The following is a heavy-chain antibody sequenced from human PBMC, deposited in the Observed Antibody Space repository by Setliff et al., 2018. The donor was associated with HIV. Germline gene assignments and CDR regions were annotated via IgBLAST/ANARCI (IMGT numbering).Heavy chain of an antibody. Sequence: SETLSLTCTVSGGPISSGNYYWNWIRQHPGKGLEWIGYIYYRGATYYNPSLKSRVTLSIDTSKNQFSLNLSSVTAADTAVYYCARFDHASIDYWGQGTQVTVSS. CDR2: IYYRGAT. V-gene: IGHV4-31*03. CDR1: GGPISSGNYY. CDR3: ARFDHASIDY. J-gene: IGHJ4*02. D-gene: IGHD2-2*01.